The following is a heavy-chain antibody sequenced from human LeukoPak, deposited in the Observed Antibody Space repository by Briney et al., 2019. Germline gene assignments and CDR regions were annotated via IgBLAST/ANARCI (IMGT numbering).Heavy chain of an antibody. J-gene: IGHJ4*02. D-gene: IGHD2-15*01. Sequence: GASVKVSCKASGYTFTGYYMYWVRQAPGQGLEWMGWINPNSGGTNYAQKFQGRVTMTRDTSISTAYMELSRLRSDDTAVYYCARGGNGYSIPGEGDFDYWGQGTLVTVSS. CDR1: GYTFTGYY. V-gene: IGHV1-2*02. CDR3: ARGGNGYSIPGEGDFDY. CDR2: INPNSGGT.